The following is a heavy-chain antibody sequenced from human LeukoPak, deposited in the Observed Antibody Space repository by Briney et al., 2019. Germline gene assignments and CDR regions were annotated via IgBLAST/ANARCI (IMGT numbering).Heavy chain of an antibody. D-gene: IGHD2-2*01. Sequence: SETLSLTCTVSGGSISSYYWSWIRQPPGKGLEWIGYIYYSGSTNYNPSLKSRVTISVDTSKNQFSLKLSSVTAADTAVYYCARQPASIDGRAFDIWGQGTMVTVSS. CDR3: ARQPASIDGRAFDI. V-gene: IGHV4-59*08. CDR2: IYYSGST. J-gene: IGHJ3*02. CDR1: GGSISSYY.